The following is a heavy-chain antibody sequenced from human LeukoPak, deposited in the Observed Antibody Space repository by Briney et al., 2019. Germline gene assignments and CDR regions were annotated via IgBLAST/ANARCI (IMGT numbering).Heavy chain of an antibody. D-gene: IGHD6-19*01. CDR1: GGSISSSSYY. CDR2: IYYSGST. J-gene: IGHJ4*02. V-gene: IGHV4-61*05. CDR3: ARGSSGWQRLLIDY. Sequence: SETLFLTCTVSGGSISSSSYYWGWIRQPPGKGLEWIGYIYYSGSTNYNPSLKSRVTISVDTSKNQFSLKLSSVTAADTAVYYCARGSSGWQRLLIDYWGQGTLVTVSS.